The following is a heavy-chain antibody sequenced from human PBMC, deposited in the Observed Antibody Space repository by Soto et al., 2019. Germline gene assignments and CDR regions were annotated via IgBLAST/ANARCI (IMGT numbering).Heavy chain of an antibody. J-gene: IGHJ4*02. Sequence: ASLKVSCNASGYTFTIYGIGWVLQAPGQGLEWMGWISAYNGNTNYAQKLQGRVTMTTDTSTSTAYMELRSLRSDDTAVYYCASCRYYDSSGYCDYWGQGTLVTVSS. CDR1: GYTFTIYG. CDR3: ASCRYYDSSGYCDY. CDR2: ISAYNGNT. V-gene: IGHV1-18*01. D-gene: IGHD3-22*01.